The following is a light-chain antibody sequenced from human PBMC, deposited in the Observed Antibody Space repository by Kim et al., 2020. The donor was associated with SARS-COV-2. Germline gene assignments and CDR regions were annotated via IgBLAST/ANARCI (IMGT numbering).Light chain of an antibody. J-gene: IGLJ3*02. CDR1: ASNIGSNS. CDR2: DTN. Sequence: QSVLTQPPSASGTPGQRVTISCSGTASNIGSNSVTWYQQLPETAPKLLIYDTNQRPSGVPDRFSGSKSGTSASLAITGLRSEDEAHYYCATWDDSLKTVFGGGTQLTVL. V-gene: IGLV1-44*01. CDR3: ATWDDSLKTV.